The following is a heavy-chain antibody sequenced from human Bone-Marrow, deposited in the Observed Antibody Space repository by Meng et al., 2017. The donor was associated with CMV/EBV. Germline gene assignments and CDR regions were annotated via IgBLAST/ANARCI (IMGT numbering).Heavy chain of an antibody. V-gene: IGHV3-74*01. CDR2: INSDGSST. CDR1: GFTFSSYW. J-gene: IGHJ5*02. CDR3: ARGRNWFDP. Sequence: GESLKISCAASGFTFSSYWMHWVRQAPGKGLVWVSRINSDGSSTSYADSVKGRFTISRDNAKNTLYLQMNSLRAEDTAVYYCARGRNWFDPWGQGTRVTGSS.